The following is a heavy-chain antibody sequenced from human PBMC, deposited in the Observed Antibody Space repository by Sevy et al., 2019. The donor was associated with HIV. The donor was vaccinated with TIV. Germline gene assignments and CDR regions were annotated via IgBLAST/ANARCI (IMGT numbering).Heavy chain of an antibody. CDR1: GYTFTSYG. Sequence: ASVKVSCKASGYTFTSYGISWVRQAPGQGREWMGWISAYNGNTNYAQKLQGRVTMTTDTSTSTAYMELRSLRSDDTAVYYCARDRENTLDAGLPDYWGQGTLVTVSS. J-gene: IGHJ4*02. CDR2: ISAYNGNT. D-gene: IGHD5-12*01. CDR3: ARDRENTLDAGLPDY. V-gene: IGHV1-18*01.